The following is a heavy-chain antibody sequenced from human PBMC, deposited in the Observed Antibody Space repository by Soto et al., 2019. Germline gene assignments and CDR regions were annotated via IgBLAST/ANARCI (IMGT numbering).Heavy chain of an antibody. J-gene: IGHJ4*02. Sequence: GGSLRLSCAASGFTFSSYGMHWVRQAPGKGLERVAVIWYDGSNKYYADSVKGRFTISRDNSKNTLYLQMNSLRAEDTAVYYCARDRGLVVPAAIGYDFDYWGQGTLVTVSS. CDR1: GFTFSSYG. CDR3: ARDRGLVVPAAIGYDFDY. V-gene: IGHV3-33*01. CDR2: IWYDGSNK. D-gene: IGHD2-2*01.